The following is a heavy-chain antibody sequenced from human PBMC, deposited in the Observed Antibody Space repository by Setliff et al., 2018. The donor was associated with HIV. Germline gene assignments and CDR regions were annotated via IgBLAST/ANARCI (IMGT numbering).Heavy chain of an antibody. CDR3: ARDQSPTYFYDSAYRPYFDY. Sequence: GGSLRLSCAASGFTVSSHYMSWVRQAPGKGLEWVSYISSSGSLIYYADSVTGRFTISRDNAKNSLYLQMNSLRAEDTAMYYCARDQSPTYFYDSAYRPYFDYWGQGTLVTVSS. CDR2: ISSSGSLI. J-gene: IGHJ4*01. D-gene: IGHD3-22*01. CDR1: GFTVSSHY. V-gene: IGHV3-48*01.